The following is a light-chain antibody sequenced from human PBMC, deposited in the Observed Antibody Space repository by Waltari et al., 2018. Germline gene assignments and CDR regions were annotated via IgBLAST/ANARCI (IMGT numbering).Light chain of an antibody. V-gene: IGLV9-49*01. CDR1: RGYSNYK. CDR2: VGTGGIVG. CDR3: GADHGSGSNFFVV. Sequence: QPVLTQPPSASASLGASVKLTCPLSRGYSNYKVEWYQQRPGKGPRFVMRVGTGGIVGSKGDGIPDRFSVLGSGLNRYLTIKNIQEEDESDYHCGADHGSGSNFFVVFGGGTKLTVL. J-gene: IGLJ2*01.